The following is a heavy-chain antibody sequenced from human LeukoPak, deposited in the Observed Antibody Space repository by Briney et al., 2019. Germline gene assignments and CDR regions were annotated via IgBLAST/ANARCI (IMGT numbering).Heavy chain of an antibody. D-gene: IGHD2-8*02. CDR3: VKSSPGGVFYCSMDV. CDR1: GSSFITYA. V-gene: IGHV3-23*01. Sequence: GGSLRLSCVASGSSFITYAMSWVRQAPGKGLEWVSDISGSAGSTNYADSVKGRFTITRDNSKHTLYLEMNSLRAEDTAVYYCVKSSPGGVFYCSMDVWGKGTTVTVSS. J-gene: IGHJ6*03. CDR2: ISGSAGST.